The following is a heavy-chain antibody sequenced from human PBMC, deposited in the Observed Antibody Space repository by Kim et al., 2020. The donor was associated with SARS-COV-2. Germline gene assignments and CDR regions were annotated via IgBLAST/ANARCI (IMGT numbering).Heavy chain of an antibody. V-gene: IGHV3-9*01. CDR3: AKDRGSGWPYYYYYGMDV. Sequence: KGRFTISRDNAKNSLYLHMNSLRAEDTALYYCAKDRGSGWPYYYYYGMDVWGQGTTVTVSS. J-gene: IGHJ6*02. D-gene: IGHD6-19*01.